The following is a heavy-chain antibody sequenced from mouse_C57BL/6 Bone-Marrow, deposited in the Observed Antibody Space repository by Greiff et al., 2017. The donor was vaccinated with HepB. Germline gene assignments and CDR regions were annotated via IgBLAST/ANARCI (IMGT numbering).Heavy chain of an antibody. V-gene: IGHV7-3*01. J-gene: IGHJ4*01. CDR2: IRNKANGYTT. CDR1: GFTFTDYY. Sequence: DVKLVESGGGLVQPGGSLSLSCAASGFTFTDYYMSWVRQPPGKALEWLGFIRNKANGYTTEYSASVKGRFTISRDNSQSILYLQMNALRAEDSATYYCARYYLRCAMDYWGHGTSVTVSS. D-gene: IGHD2-12*01. CDR3: ARYYLRCAMDY.